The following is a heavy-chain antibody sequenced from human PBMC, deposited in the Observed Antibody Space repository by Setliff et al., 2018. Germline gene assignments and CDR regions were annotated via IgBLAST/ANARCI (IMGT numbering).Heavy chain of an antibody. CDR1: GGSVSSDSDY. CDR2: IYASGST. Sequence: SETLSLTCTVSGGSVSSDSDYWSWIRQSAGKGLEWIGRIYASGSTEYNPSLGSRVTISVDTSRNQFSLQLSSVTSADTAIYYCTKGRVGLAARAGYWGQGTLVTVSS. D-gene: IGHD1-26*01. CDR3: TKGRVGLAARAGY. V-gene: IGHV4-61*02. J-gene: IGHJ4*02.